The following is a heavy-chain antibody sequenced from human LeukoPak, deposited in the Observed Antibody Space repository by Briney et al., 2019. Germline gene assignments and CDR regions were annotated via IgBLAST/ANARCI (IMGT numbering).Heavy chain of an antibody. CDR1: GGSISSSSYY. V-gene: IGHV4-39*07. J-gene: IGHJ3*02. D-gene: IGHD3-3*01. CDR3: ARDASSYDFWSGYWMVRAFDI. CDR2: IYYSGST. Sequence: PSETLSLTCTVSGGSISSSSYYWGWICQPPGKGLEWIGSIYYSGSTYSNPSLKSRVTISVDTSKNQFSLKLSSVTAADTAVYYCARDASSYDFWSGYWMVRAFDIWGQGTMVTVSS.